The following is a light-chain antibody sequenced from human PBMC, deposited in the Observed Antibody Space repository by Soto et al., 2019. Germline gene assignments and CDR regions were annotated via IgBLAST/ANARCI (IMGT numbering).Light chain of an antibody. CDR2: KAS. Sequence: DIQMTQSPSTLSASVGDRVTITCRASKSISTWLAWYQQKPGKAPKVLVHKASSLENGVPSRFSGTGSETEFTLTISSLQPDDFATYYCQHYKHYSQSTFGQGTKLEIK. J-gene: IGKJ2*01. CDR1: KSISTW. V-gene: IGKV1-5*03. CDR3: QHYKHYSQST.